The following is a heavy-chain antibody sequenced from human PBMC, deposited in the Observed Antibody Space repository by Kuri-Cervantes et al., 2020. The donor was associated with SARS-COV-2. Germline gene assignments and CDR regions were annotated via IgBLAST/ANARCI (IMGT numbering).Heavy chain of an antibody. CDR3: AKSLAYCGRGCYWAFDY. J-gene: IGHJ4*03. D-gene: IGHD2-21*02. CDR1: GFTFSSYG. V-gene: IGHV3-33*06. Sequence: GESLKISCAASGFTFSSYGMHWVRQAPGKGLEWVAVIWYDGSNKYYADSVKGRFTISRDNYKNTVFLQMNSLTADDTAVYYCAKSLAYCGRGCYWAFDYWGQGTMVTVSS. CDR2: IWYDGSNK.